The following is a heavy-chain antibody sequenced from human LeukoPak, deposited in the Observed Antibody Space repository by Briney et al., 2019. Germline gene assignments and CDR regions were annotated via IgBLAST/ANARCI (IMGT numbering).Heavy chain of an antibody. J-gene: IGHJ3*02. V-gene: IGHV3-23*01. CDR3: AKDPPRSRAIVDAFDI. Sequence: PGWSLRHSCAASGFAYSNYAMLWVRQAPGRGLEGVSVISNSGSSTDYADSVKGGFTLSSDNSKNTLYLQMNSLRAEDTAVYYCAKDPPRSRAIVDAFDIWGQGTLVTVSS. CDR2: ISNSGSST. D-gene: IGHD3-22*01. CDR1: GFAYSNYA.